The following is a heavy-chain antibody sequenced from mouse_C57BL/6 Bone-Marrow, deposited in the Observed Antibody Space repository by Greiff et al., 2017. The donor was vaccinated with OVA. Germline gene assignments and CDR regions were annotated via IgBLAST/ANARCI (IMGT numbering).Heavy chain of an antibody. J-gene: IGHJ1*03. D-gene: IGHD1-1*01. CDR3: ARFYYYGSSPYWYFDV. Sequence: VQLQQPGAELVKPGASVKLSCKASGYTFTSYWMQWVKQRPGQGLEWIGEIDPSDSYTNYNQKFKGKATLTVDTSSSTAYMQLSSLTSEDSAVYYCARFYYYGSSPYWYFDVWGTGTTVTVSS. CDR1: GYTFTSYW. CDR2: IDPSDSYT. V-gene: IGHV1-50*01.